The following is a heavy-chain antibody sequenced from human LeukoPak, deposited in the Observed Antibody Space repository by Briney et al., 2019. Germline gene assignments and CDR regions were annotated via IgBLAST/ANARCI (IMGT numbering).Heavy chain of an antibody. Sequence: PSETLSLTCTVSGGSISRYYWSWIRQPGGKGLEWIGRIYTSGSTNYNPSLKSRVTMSVDTSKNQFSLKLSSVTAADTAVYYCARGGYGYSYGYDAFDIWGQGTMVTVSS. CDR2: IYTSGST. CDR1: GGSISRYY. J-gene: IGHJ3*02. CDR3: ARGGYGYSYGYDAFDI. V-gene: IGHV4-4*07. D-gene: IGHD5-18*01.